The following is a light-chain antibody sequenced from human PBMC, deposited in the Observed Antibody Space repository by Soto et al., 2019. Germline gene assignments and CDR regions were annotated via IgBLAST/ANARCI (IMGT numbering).Light chain of an antibody. Sequence: DIQMAQSPSTLSAYVGDRVTITCRASQSLNSWLAWYQQKPGKAPKLLIYDASSLESGVSSRFSGSGSETEFTLTISSPQPDDIGTYYCQQYKSYSPWTFGQGTKVDIK. CDR1: QSLNSW. CDR2: DAS. J-gene: IGKJ1*01. V-gene: IGKV1-5*01. CDR3: QQYKSYSPWT.